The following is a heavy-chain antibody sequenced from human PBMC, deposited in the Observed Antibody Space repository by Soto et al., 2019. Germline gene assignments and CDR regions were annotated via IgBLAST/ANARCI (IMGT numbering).Heavy chain of an antibody. CDR2: INPNSGGT. CDR3: ARTVTGKYAFDY. D-gene: IGHD5-18*01. CDR1: GYTFTGYY. Sequence: ASVKVSCKASGYTFTGYYMHWVRQAPGQGLEWMGWINPNSGGTNYAQKFQGRVTMTRDTSISTAYMELSRLRSDDTAVYYCARTVTGKYAFDYWGQGTLVTVSS. J-gene: IGHJ4*02. V-gene: IGHV1-2*02.